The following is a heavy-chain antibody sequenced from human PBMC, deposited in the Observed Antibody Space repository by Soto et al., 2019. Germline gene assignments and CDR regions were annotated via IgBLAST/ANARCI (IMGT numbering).Heavy chain of an antibody. Sequence: PGGSLRLSCAASGFTFNNYAMSWVRQAPGKRLEWVAAINPSGDGTFYADSVKGRFTISRDNLRHTVYLQMNNLRAEDTATYHCAKSKTDLVNDCLDPWGQGTLVTVSS. J-gene: IGHJ5*02. CDR2: INPSGDGT. CDR1: GFTFNNYA. D-gene: IGHD1-1*01. V-gene: IGHV3-23*01. CDR3: AKSKTDLVNDCLDP.